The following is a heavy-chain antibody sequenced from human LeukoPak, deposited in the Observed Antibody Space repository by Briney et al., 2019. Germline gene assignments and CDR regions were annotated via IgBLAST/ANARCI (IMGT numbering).Heavy chain of an antibody. CDR2: IIPIFGTA. D-gene: IGHD6-6*01. V-gene: IGHV1-69*01. CDR1: GGTFSSYA. Sequence: VKVSCKASGGTFSSYAISWVQQAPGQGLEWMGGIIPIFGTANYAQKFQGRVTITADESTSTAYMELSSLRSEDTAVYYCAREGGSQSSSSLIWGQGTLVTVSS. CDR3: AREGGSQSSSSLI. J-gene: IGHJ4*02.